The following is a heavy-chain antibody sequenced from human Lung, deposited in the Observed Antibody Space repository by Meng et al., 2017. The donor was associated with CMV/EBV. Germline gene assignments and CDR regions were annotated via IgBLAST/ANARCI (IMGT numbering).Heavy chain of an antibody. V-gene: IGHV3-23*03. Sequence: ESXKISXAASGFTFSTFAMSWVRQAPGKGLQWVSVIYSGDDSTYYADSVKGRFTISRDNSKNMLYLQMNSLRAEDSAVYFCAKGKWGGYYYYYGMDVWGQGTXVTVSS. J-gene: IGHJ6*02. D-gene: IGHD1-26*01. CDR3: AKGKWGGYYYYYGMDV. CDR2: IYSGDDST. CDR1: GFTFSTFA.